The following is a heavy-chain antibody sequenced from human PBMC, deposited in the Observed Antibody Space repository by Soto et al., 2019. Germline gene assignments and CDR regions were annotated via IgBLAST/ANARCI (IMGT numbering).Heavy chain of an antibody. CDR2: ITWSSGYI. CDR1: GFSFDDYA. D-gene: IGHD3-22*01. J-gene: IGHJ4*02. CDR3: AKGTYDSSGYYTAPDY. V-gene: IGHV3-9*01. Sequence: SLILSCAASGFSFDDYAMHWFRQAPGRGLEWVSGITWSSGYIGYADSVKGRFTISKDNAKNSLYLKMNSLRPEDTAVYYCAKGTYDSSGYYTAPDYWGQGTLVTVSS.